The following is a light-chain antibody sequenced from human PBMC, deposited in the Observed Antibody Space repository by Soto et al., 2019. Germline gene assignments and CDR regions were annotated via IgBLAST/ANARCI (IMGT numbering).Light chain of an antibody. CDR1: QSVSTSY. J-gene: IGKJ5*01. Sequence: VVWTQYPCTISLSPGERGTLSFSVIQSVSTSYLDWYQQKPGQPPRLLIYDASNRATGIPARFSGSGSGTDFTLTIVILEPEDGTVYKSQVRGYLPIRFCQLARLVIK. V-gene: IGKV3D-20*02. CDR2: DAS. CDR3: QVRGYLPIR.